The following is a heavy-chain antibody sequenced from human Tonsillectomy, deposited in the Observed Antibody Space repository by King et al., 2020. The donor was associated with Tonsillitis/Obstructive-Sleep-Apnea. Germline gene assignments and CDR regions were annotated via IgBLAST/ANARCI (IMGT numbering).Heavy chain of an antibody. CDR1: GFTFSSYA. CDR2: ISYDGSNK. V-gene: IGHV3-30*04. D-gene: IGHD4-17*01. J-gene: IGHJ6*02. Sequence: VQLVESGGGVVQPGRSLRLSCAASGFTFSSYAMHWVRQAPGKGLEWVAVISYDGSNKYYADSVKGRFTISRDNSKNTLYLQMNSLRGEDTAVFYCARTDTTADYGMDGWGQGTSVTVSS. CDR3: ARTDTTADYGMDG.